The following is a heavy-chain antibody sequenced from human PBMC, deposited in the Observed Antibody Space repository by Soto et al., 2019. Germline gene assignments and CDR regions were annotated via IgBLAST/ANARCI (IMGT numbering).Heavy chain of an antibody. V-gene: IGHV3-7*01. Sequence: PGGSLRLSCAASGFTFSSYWMSWVRQAPGEGLEWVANIKQDGSEKYYVDSVKGRFTISRDNAKNSLYLQMNSLRAEDTAVYYCARESYYDFWSGYYDAFDLRGQGTTVTVSS. CDR2: IKQDGSEK. D-gene: IGHD3-3*01. CDR1: GFTFSSYW. CDR3: ARESYYDFWSGYYDAFDL. J-gene: IGHJ3*01.